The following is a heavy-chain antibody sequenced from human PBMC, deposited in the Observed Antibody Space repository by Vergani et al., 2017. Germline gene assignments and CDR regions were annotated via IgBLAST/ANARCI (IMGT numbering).Heavy chain of an antibody. CDR3: ARDRGIVGATTGGMDV. CDR2: INHSGST. CDR1: GDSISSNNC. J-gene: IGHJ6*02. V-gene: IGHV4-4*03. D-gene: IGHD1-26*01. Sequence: QVQLQESGPGLVKPPGTLSLTCAVSGDSISSNNCWTWVRQPPGKGLEWIGEINHSGSTNYNPSLKSRVTISVDTSKNQFSLKLSSVTAADTAVYYCARDRGIVGATTGGMDVWGQGTTVTVSS.